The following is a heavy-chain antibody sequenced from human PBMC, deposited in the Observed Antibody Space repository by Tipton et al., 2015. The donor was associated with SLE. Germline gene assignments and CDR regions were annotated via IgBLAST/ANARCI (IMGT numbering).Heavy chain of an antibody. D-gene: IGHD6-13*01. CDR3: ARHMGSSSWLAY. CDR1: GSSISSYY. Sequence: TLSLTCTVSGSSISSYYWSWIRQPPGKGLEWIGYIYYSGSTNYNPSLKSRVTISVDTSKNQFSLKLSPVTAADTAVYYCARHMGSSSWLAYWGQGTLVTVSS. CDR2: IYYSGST. V-gene: IGHV4-59*08. J-gene: IGHJ4*02.